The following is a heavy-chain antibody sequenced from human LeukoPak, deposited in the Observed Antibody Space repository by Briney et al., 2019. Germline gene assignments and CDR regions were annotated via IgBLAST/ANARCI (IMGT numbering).Heavy chain of an antibody. CDR3: AREVNQVVGATYRAFDI. CDR1: GYTFTSYY. CDR2: INPSGGST. V-gene: IGHV1-46*01. D-gene: IGHD1-26*01. Sequence: ASVKVSCKASGYTFTSYYMHWVRQAPGQGLEWMGIINPSGGSTSYAQKFQGRVTMTRDTSTSTVYMELSSLRSEDTAVYYCAREVNQVVGATYRAFDIWGQGTMVTVSS. J-gene: IGHJ3*02.